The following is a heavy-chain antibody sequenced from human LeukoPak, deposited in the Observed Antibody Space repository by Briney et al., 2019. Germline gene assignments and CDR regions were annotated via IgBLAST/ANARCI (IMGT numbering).Heavy chain of an antibody. CDR3: AKDPNSRAAPYYYYYMDV. Sequence: GGSLRLSCAASGFTFSAYEMNWVRQAPGKGLEWVSYIGSSGSTVYYADSVKGRFTISRDNAKNSLYMQMESLRDEDTAVYYCAKDPNSRAAPYYYYYMDVWGKGTTVTISS. D-gene: IGHD6-6*01. CDR1: GFTFSAYE. CDR2: IGSSGSTV. V-gene: IGHV3-48*03. J-gene: IGHJ6*03.